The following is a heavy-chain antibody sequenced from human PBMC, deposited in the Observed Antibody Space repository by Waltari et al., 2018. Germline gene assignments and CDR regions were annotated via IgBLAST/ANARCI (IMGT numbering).Heavy chain of an antibody. CDR3: ARPGRVGGGSLMGLDY. CDR2: FIYNANT. V-gene: IGHV4-39*01. J-gene: IGHJ4*02. CDR1: GGSNSGTSYY. D-gene: IGHD2-15*01. Sequence: QLQLQESGPGLVKASETLCLTCSVSGGSNSGTSYYWGWFRQPPGKGLEWIGSFIYNANTYNTPSLKSRITISVDTAKNQCSLQLTSVTAADTAMYYCARPGRVGGGSLMGLDYWGQGTLVTVSS.